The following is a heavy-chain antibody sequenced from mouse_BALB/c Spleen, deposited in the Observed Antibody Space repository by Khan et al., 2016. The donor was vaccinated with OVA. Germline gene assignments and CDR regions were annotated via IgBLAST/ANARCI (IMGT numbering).Heavy chain of an antibody. Sequence: EVQLQESGPGLVKPSQSLSLTCTVTGYSLTSNYAWNWIRQFPGNKLEWMGNINYSGSTSYTPSLKSRISITRDTSKNQFFLQCNSVTTEDTATYFCARGRAYWGQGTLVTVSA. CDR1: GYSLTSNYA. CDR3: ARGRAY. V-gene: IGHV3-2*02. J-gene: IGHJ3*01. CDR2: INYSGST.